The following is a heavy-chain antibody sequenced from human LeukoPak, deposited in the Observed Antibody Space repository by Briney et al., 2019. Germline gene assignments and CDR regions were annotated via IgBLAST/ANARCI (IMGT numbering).Heavy chain of an antibody. Sequence: GASVKVSCKASGYTFTGYYMHWARQAPGQGLEWMGWINPDSGGTNYAQKFQGRLTMTRDTSINTAYMDLSSLGSDDTAVYFCTRAAAGIFTYWGQGSLVTVSS. CDR1: GYTFTGYY. J-gene: IGHJ4*02. V-gene: IGHV1-2*02. CDR2: INPDSGGT. CDR3: TRAAAGIFTY. D-gene: IGHD6-13*01.